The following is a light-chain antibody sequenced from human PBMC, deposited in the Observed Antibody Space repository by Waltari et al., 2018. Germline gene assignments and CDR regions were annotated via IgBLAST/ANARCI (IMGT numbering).Light chain of an antibody. CDR1: NTGSKS. CDR2: YDS. J-gene: IGLJ2*01. CDR3: QVCDSSSDHVV. V-gene: IGLV3-21*04. Sequence: SYVLTQPPPVAVAPGKPARIPCGGNNTGSKSVHWYQQKPGKAPVLVIYYDSDRPSGIPERFSGSNSGTTATLTISRVEAGDEADYYCQVCDSSSDHVVFGGGTKLTVL.